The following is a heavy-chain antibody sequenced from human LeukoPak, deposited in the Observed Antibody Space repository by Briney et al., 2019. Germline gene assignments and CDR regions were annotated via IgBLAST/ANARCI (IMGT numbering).Heavy chain of an antibody. J-gene: IGHJ4*02. V-gene: IGHV4-4*07. CDR2: IYTSGRT. CDR3: ARELYGGQPAY. D-gene: IGHD4-23*01. CDR1: GGSIKDSD. Sequence: SETLSLTCTVSGGSIKDSDWSWIRQPAGQGLEWIGRIYTSGRTNYNPSLKSRVTMSLDTSKNQFSLKLTSVTAADTAVYYCARELYGGQPAYWGQGTLVTVSS.